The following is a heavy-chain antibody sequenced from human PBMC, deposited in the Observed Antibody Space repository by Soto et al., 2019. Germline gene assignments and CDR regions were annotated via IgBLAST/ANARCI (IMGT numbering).Heavy chain of an antibody. D-gene: IGHD6-19*01. CDR1: GFTFSAHA. CDR2: ISGSGGGT. V-gene: IGHV3-23*01. Sequence: GGSLRLSCTASGFTFSAHAMTWVRQAPGKGLEWVSGISGSGGGTYYAEAVKGRFTVSRDNSKSTLYLQMNSLRVEDTAIYFCAKDKGQWLVPAFDIWGQGTMVTVSS. J-gene: IGHJ3*02. CDR3: AKDKGQWLVPAFDI.